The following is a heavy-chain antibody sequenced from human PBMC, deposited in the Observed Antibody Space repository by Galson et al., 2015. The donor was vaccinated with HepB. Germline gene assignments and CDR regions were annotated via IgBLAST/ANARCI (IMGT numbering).Heavy chain of an antibody. V-gene: IGHV3-9*01. D-gene: IGHD2/OR15-2a*01. CDR3: ASARIGNYFSDFDY. Sequence: SLRLSCAASGFTFGDNAMHWVRQAPGKGLEWVSGITWNSGSKDYADSVQGRFTVSRDNAKNSLYLQMNSLRAEDTAFYYCASARIGNYFSDFDYWGQGILVTVSS. J-gene: IGHJ4*02. CDR1: GFTFGDNA. CDR2: ITWNSGSK.